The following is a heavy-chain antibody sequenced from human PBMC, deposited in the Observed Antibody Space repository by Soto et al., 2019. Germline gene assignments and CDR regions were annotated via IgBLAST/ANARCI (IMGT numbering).Heavy chain of an antibody. CDR3: ARLSLVDILTGLDP. CDR2: IYYSGST. Sequence: PSETLSLTCTVSGGSISSGDYCWSWIRQPPGKGLEWIGYIYYSGSTYYNPSLKSRVTISVDASKNQFSLKLSSVTAADTAVYYCARLSLVDILTGLDPWGQGTLVTVSS. V-gene: IGHV4-30-4*01. D-gene: IGHD3-9*01. J-gene: IGHJ5*02. CDR1: GGSISSGDYC.